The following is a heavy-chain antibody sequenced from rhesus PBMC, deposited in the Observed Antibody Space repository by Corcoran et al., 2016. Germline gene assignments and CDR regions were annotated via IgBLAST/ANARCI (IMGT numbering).Heavy chain of an antibody. V-gene: IGHV4-160*01. J-gene: IGHJ4*01. Sequence: QVQLQESGPGLVKPSETLSPTGAVSGGSISSNSWSWIRPAPGKGLEWVGRIYGSGGRTDYNPSLKGRVTISTDTSKNQFSLKLSSVTAADTAVYYCAREDGIAGYYFDYWGQGVLVTVSS. CDR2: IYGSGGRT. CDR3: AREDGIAGYYFDY. D-gene: IGHD6-13*01. CDR1: GGSISSNS.